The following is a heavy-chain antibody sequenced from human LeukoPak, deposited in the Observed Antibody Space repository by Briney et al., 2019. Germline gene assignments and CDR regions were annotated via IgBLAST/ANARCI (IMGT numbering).Heavy chain of an antibody. D-gene: IGHD1-1*01. CDR1: GFTFSSYG. V-gene: IGHV3-33*06. CDR2: IWCDGSNK. Sequence: GGSLRLSCAASGFTFSSYGMHWVRQAPGKGLEWVAVIWCDGSNKYYADSVKGRFTISRDNPKNTLYLQMNSLRAEDTALYYCAKDRLSVLYWYFDLWGRGTLVTVSS. J-gene: IGHJ2*01. CDR3: AKDRLSVLYWYFDL.